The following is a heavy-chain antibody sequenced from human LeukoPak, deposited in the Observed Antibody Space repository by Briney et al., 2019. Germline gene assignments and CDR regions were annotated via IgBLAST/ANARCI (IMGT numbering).Heavy chain of an antibody. CDR3: ARDHVPYCGGDCHQDY. CDR1: GYTFTSYG. D-gene: IGHD2-21*02. Sequence: ASVKVSCKASGYTFTSYGISWVRQAPGQGLEWMGWISAYNGNTNYAQKLQGRVTMTTDTSTSTAYMELRSLRSDDTAVYYCARDHVPYCGGDCHQDYWGQGTLVTVSS. CDR2: ISAYNGNT. V-gene: IGHV1-18*01. J-gene: IGHJ4*02.